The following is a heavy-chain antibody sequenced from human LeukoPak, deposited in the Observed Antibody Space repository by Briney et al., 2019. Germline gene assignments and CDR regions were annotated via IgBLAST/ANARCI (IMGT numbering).Heavy chain of an antibody. V-gene: IGHV3-23*01. J-gene: IGHJ4*02. D-gene: IGHD3-3*01. CDR1: GFSLSNFA. CDR3: AREIGEFDY. Sequence: PGGSLRLSCAASGFSLSNFAMGWVRQAPGKGLEWVSIIGGSGGTTYYADSVKGRFTVSRDNSKNTLYLHMSSLRAEDTAVYYCAREIGEFDYWGQGTLVTVSS. CDR2: IGGSGGTT.